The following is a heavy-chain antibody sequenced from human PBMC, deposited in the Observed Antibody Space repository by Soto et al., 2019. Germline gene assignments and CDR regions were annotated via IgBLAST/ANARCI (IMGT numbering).Heavy chain of an antibody. Sequence: QVQLVQSGAGVKKPGSSVKVSCKASGGTFSSYAISWVRQAPGQGVEWMGGIIPILGTRNYEQKFQGRVTITADEATSTAYMELSSLKSEDTAVHYCARGGWYSSSWYDGMDVWGQGTTVTVSS. D-gene: IGHD6-13*01. CDR1: GGTFSSYA. CDR2: IIPILGTR. CDR3: ARGGWYSSSWYDGMDV. V-gene: IGHV1-69*01. J-gene: IGHJ6*02.